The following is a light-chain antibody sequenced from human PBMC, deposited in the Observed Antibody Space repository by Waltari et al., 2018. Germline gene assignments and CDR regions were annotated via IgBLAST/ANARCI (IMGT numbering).Light chain of an antibody. V-gene: IGLV2-14*03. Sequence: QSALTQPISVSGSPGQSITISCTGTYSDVGGYNYVSWYQQYPGEAPRLIIYDVTNRPSGVSSRCSGSKSGDTASLTISGLQTEDEADYYCSSYTSRSSLKLFDGGTKLTVL. J-gene: IGLJ2*01. CDR3: SSYTSRSSLKL. CDR1: YSDVGGYNY. CDR2: DVT.